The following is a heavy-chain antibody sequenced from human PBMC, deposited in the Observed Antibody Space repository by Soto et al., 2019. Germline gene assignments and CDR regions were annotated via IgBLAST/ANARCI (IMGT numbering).Heavy chain of an antibody. CDR3: AKDHISSYIVVVVAATAEYFPH. D-gene: IGHD2-15*01. J-gene: IGHJ1*01. Sequence: GGSLRLSCXAXGFTFSSYAMSWVRQAPGKGLEWVSAISGSGGSTYYADSVKGRFTISRDNSKNTLYLQMNSLRAEDTAVYYCAKDHISSYIVVVVAATAEYFPHWGQGTLVTVSS. CDR2: ISGSGGST. CDR1: GFTFSSYA. V-gene: IGHV3-23*01.